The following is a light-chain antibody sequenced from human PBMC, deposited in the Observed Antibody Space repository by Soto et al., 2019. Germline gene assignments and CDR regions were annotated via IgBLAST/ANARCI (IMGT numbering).Light chain of an antibody. J-gene: IGKJ3*01. Sequence: DIQMTQSPSSLSASVGDRVSITGRASQSIRSHLNWYQQKAGKAPKVLIYAASSLQGGVPSRFSGSGSGTDFTLTIKSLQPEDSATYYCQQRFSSPFTFRPGTKVDIK. CDR1: QSIRSH. V-gene: IGKV1-39*01. CDR3: QQRFSSPFT. CDR2: AAS.